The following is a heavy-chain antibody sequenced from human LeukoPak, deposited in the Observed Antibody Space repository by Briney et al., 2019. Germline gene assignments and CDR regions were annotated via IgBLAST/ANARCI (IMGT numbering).Heavy chain of an antibody. Sequence: GGSLRLSCAASGFTFSSYGMHWVRQAPGKGLEWVSYISSSGSTIYYADSVKGRFTISRDNAKNSLYLQMNSLRAEDTAVYYCARDQYYYGSGSYFDAFDYWGQGTLVTVSS. CDR1: GFTFSSYG. CDR3: ARDQYYYGSGSYFDAFDY. D-gene: IGHD3-10*01. V-gene: IGHV3-48*04. J-gene: IGHJ4*02. CDR2: ISSSGSTI.